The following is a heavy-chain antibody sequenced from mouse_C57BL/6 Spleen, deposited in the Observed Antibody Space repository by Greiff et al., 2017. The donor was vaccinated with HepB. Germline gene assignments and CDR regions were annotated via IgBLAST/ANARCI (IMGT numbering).Heavy chain of an antibody. J-gene: IGHJ4*01. CDR1: GYTFTSYW. CDR3: ARTRNYYAMDY. V-gene: IGHV1-64*01. Sequence: QVQLQQSGAELVKPGASVKLSCKASGYTFTSYWMHWVKQRPGQGLEWIGMIHPNSGSTNYNEKFKSKATLTVDKSSSTAYMQLSSLTSEDSAVYYCARTRNYYAMDYWGQGTSVTVSS. CDR2: IHPNSGST.